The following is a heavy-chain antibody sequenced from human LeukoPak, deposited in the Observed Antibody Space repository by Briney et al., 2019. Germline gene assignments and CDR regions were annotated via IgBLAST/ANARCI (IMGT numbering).Heavy chain of an antibody. Sequence: GASVKVSCKASGYTFTSYGISWVRQAPGQGLEWMGWISAYNGNTNYAQKLQGRVTMTTDTSTSTAYMELRSLRSDDTAVYYCARDHFHRIAVAYDYWGQGTLVTVSS. V-gene: IGHV1-18*01. D-gene: IGHD6-19*01. CDR2: ISAYNGNT. CDR1: GYTFTSYG. CDR3: ARDHFHRIAVAYDY. J-gene: IGHJ4*02.